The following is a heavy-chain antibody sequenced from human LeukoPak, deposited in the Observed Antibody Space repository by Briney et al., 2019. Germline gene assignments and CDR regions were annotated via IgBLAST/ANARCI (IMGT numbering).Heavy chain of an antibody. D-gene: IGHD6-13*01. CDR2: IIPIFGTA. J-gene: IGHJ4*02. Sequence: GSSVKVSCKASGGTFSSYAISWVRQAPGQGLEWMGRIIPIFGTANYAQKFQGRVTITTDESTSTAYMELSSLRSEDTAVYYCARDIIAAAGDVYFNYWGQGTLVTVSS. CDR3: ARDIIAAAGDVYFNY. V-gene: IGHV1-69*05. CDR1: GGTFSSYA.